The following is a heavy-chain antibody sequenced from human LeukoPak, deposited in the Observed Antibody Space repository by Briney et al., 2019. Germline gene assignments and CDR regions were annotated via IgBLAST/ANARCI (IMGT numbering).Heavy chain of an antibody. J-gene: IGHJ3*02. D-gene: IGHD3-16*01. V-gene: IGHV3-53*01. CDR1: GFTFSNYW. Sequence: GGSLRLSCAASGFTFSNYWMSWVRQAPGKGLQWVSVIYPGGNLYYADSVKGRFIISRDNSKNTLSLQMNSLTADDTAVYYCVRGPRYYDDSGFHYGVFDIWGQGTLVTVSS. CDR3: VRGPRYYDDSGFHYGVFDI. CDR2: IYPGGNL.